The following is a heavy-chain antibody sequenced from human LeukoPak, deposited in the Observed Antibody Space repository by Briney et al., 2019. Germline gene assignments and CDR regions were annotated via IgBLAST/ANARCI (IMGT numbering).Heavy chain of an antibody. CDR2: IYTSGST. D-gene: IGHD2-2*01. J-gene: IGHJ4*02. Sequence: SETLSLTCTVSGGSISSYYWSWIRQPAGKGLGWIGRIYTSGSTNYNPSLKSRVTMSVDTSKNQFSLKLSSVTAADTAVYYCAREGCSSTSCYFDYWGQGTLVTVSS. CDR3: AREGCSSTSCYFDY. V-gene: IGHV4-4*07. CDR1: GGSISSYY.